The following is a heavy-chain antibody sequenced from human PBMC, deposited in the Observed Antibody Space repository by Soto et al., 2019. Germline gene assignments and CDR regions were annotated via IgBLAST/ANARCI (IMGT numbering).Heavy chain of an antibody. J-gene: IGHJ4*02. Sequence: PGGSLRLSCAASGYTFSSYGMHWVRQAPGKELEWVSLISYDGSNKYSADSVKGRFTISRDNPKNTLYLQMNSLRAEDTAVYYCAKALLGYCTGGNCYESDHWGQGTLVTVSS. CDR1: GYTFSSYG. V-gene: IGHV3-30*18. CDR2: ISYDGSNK. CDR3: AKALLGYCTGGNCYESDH. D-gene: IGHD2-15*01.